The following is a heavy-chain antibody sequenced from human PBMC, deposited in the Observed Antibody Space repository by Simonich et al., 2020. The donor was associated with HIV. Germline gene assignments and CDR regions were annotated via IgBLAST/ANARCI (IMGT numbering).Heavy chain of an antibody. Sequence: QVQLVQSGAEVKKPGSSVKVSCKASGGTFSSFAISWVRQAPGLGLGWVGGLIPIFGTANYAQMFQGRVTITADESTSTAYMELSSLRSEDTGIYYCARKGGGRGVYYFDYWGQGTLVTVSS. D-gene: IGHD3-10*01. J-gene: IGHJ4*02. V-gene: IGHV1-69*13. CDR3: ARKGGGRGVYYFDY. CDR1: GGTFSSFA. CDR2: LIPIFGTA.